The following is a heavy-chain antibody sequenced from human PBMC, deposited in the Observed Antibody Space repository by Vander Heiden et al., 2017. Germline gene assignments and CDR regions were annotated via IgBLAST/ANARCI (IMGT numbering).Heavy chain of an antibody. D-gene: IGHD5-18*01. Sequence: EVLLADSGGVVVQPGGSLRLSSAAAGIPLDHYTMHWVRQGPGKGLEWVSLVSWNGGRTSYLDSVKGRFTISRDNSRNSLYLQMNSLRIEDSGLYYCAKEGLGAYNDGRYIHYLDSWGQGTLVTVSS. CDR1: GIPLDHYT. CDR2: VSWNGGRT. CDR3: AKEGLGAYNDGRYIHYLDS. J-gene: IGHJ4*02. V-gene: IGHV3-43*01.